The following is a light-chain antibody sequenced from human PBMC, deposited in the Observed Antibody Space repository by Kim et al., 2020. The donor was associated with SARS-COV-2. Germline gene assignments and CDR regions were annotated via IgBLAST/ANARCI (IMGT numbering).Light chain of an antibody. Sequence: SVSPGQTASITCSGDKLGDKYASWYHQKPGQSPVLVIYQDTKPPSGIPERFSGSNSGNTAALTISGTQAMDEADYYCQAWTSSTVVFGGGTQLTVL. CDR3: QAWTSSTVV. J-gene: IGLJ2*01. V-gene: IGLV3-1*01. CDR2: QDT. CDR1: KLGDKY.